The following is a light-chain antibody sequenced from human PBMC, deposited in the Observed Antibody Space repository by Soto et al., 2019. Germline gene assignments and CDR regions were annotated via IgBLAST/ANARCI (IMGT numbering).Light chain of an antibody. Sequence: DIQMTQSPSTLSASVGDGVTITCRASQSISSWLAWYQQKPGKAPNLLIYKTSSLESGVPSRFSGSGSGTEFTLTVNSLQPDDFATYYCQQYDSYPLTFGGGTKVDIK. J-gene: IGKJ4*01. CDR2: KTS. CDR3: QQYDSYPLT. CDR1: QSISSW. V-gene: IGKV1-5*03.